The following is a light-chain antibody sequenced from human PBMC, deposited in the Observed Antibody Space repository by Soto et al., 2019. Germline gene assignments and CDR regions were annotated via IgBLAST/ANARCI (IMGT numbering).Light chain of an antibody. Sequence: IQLTQSPSSLSASVGDRVTISCRASQGISTYLAWYQQKPGKAPKLLIYAASTLQSGVPSRFSGSVSGTDFTLSISSLQPEDFTTYYCLQLNDYPETFGQGTKVEIK. CDR1: QGISTY. J-gene: IGKJ1*01. V-gene: IGKV1-9*01. CDR2: AAS. CDR3: LQLNDYPET.